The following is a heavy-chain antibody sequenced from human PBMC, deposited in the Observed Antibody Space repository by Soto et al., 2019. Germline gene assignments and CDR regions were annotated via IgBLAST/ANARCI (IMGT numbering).Heavy chain of an antibody. CDR3: ASHSITIFGVVDDAFDI. V-gene: IGHV3-11*06. CDR2: ISSSSSYT. CDR1: GFTFSDYY. J-gene: IGHJ3*02. Sequence: QVQLVESGGGLVKPGGSLRLSCAASGFTFSDYYMSWIRQAPGKGLEWVSYISSSSSYTNYADSVKGRFTISRDNAKNSMYLQMNSLRAEDTAVYYCASHSITIFGVVDDAFDICGQGKMVTVSS. D-gene: IGHD3-3*01.